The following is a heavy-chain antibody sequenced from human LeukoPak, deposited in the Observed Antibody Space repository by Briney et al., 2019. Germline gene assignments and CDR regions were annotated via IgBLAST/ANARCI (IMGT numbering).Heavy chain of an antibody. J-gene: IGHJ4*02. V-gene: IGHV4-30-2*01. Sequence: PSETLSLTCTVSGGSITSGNHYWSWIRQPPGKGLEWIVYFYHTGSTYYNPSLKSRVTISVDRSKNQFSLKLSSVTAADTAVYYCARGPRQWLVPRGFDYWGQGTLVTVSS. CDR3: ARGPRQWLVPRGFDY. CDR1: GGSITSGNHY. CDR2: FYHTGST. D-gene: IGHD6-19*01.